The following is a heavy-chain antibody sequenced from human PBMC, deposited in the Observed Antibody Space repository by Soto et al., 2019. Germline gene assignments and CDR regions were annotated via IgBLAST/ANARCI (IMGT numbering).Heavy chain of an antibody. Sequence: GASVKVSCKASGYTFTSYSISWVRQAPGQGLEWMGWISAYNGNTNYAQKLQGRVTMTTDTSTSTAYMELRSLRSDDTAVYYCAREGLDFWSGSHYSMDVWGQGTTVTVSS. CDR3: AREGLDFWSGSHYSMDV. CDR1: GYTFTSYS. V-gene: IGHV1-18*04. CDR2: ISAYNGNT. D-gene: IGHD3-3*01. J-gene: IGHJ6*02.